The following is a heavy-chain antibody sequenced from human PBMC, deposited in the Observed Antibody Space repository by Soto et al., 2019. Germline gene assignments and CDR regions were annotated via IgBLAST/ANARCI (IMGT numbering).Heavy chain of an antibody. CDR3: VHSLGGRCLQVDF. V-gene: IGHV2-5*02. CDR2: IYWDDDK. D-gene: IGHD1-26*01. J-gene: IGHJ4*02. CDR1: GFSLTTNGVG. Sequence: QITLKESGPTLVKPTQTLALTCTFSGFSLTTNGVGVGWIRQPPGKALEYLAVIYWDDDKRYSASLHSRLTITKDTSKNQVVLTMTSMDPVDIATYYCVHSLGGRCLQVDFWGQGILVSVSS.